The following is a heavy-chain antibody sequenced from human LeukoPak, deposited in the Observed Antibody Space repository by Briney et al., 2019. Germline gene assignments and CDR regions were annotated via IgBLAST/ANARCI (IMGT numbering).Heavy chain of an antibody. J-gene: IGHJ4*02. Sequence: SETLSLTCTVSGGSISSPTYYWVWIRQPPGKGLEWIGTIHYSGSTFYNPSLKSRVTISVDTSKNQFSLKLSSVTAADTAVYYCARLGGYYDPPGYWGQGTLVTVSS. CDR2: IHYSGST. V-gene: IGHV4-39*01. CDR1: GGSISSPTYY. CDR3: ARLGGYYDPPGY. D-gene: IGHD3-22*01.